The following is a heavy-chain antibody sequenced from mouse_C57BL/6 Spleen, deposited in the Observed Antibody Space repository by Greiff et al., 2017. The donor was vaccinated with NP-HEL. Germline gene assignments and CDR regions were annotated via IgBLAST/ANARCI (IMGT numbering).Heavy chain of an antibody. D-gene: IGHD1-1*01. CDR2: ISDGGSYT. CDR3: ARDYYGSSLYAMTT. V-gene: IGHV5-4*01. J-gene: IGHJ4*01. CDR1: GFTFSSYA. Sequence: EVKLMESGGGLVKPGGSLKLSCAASGFTFSSYAMSWVRQTPEKRLEWVATISDGGSYTYYPDTVKGRFTISRDNAKNNLYLQRSHLKSEDTAMYYCARDYYGSSLYAMTTGVKEPQSPSPQ.